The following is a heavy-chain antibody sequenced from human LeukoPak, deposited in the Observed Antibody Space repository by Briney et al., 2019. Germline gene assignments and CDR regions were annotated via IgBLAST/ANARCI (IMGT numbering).Heavy chain of an antibody. D-gene: IGHD3-10*01. CDR1: GGSISSYY. J-gene: IGHJ4*02. Sequence: SETLSLTCTVSGGSISSYYWSWIRQPPGKGLEWIGYIYYSGSTNYNPSLKSRVTISVDTSKNQFSLKLSSVTAADTAVYYCARKGAPYYYGSGSYSTQRRMYYFDYWGQGTLVTVSS. CDR3: ARKGAPYYYGSGSYSTQRRMYYFDY. V-gene: IGHV4-59*12. CDR2: IYYSGST.